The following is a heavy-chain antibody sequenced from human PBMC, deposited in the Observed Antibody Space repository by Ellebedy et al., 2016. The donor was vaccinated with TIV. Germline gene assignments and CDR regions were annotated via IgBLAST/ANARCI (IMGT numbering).Heavy chain of an antibody. J-gene: IGHJ6*03. D-gene: IGHD4-23*01. CDR3: ARVDSDLVTVDEYHYYMDV. Sequence: SQTLSLTCAISGDSVYSNSAAWNWIRQSPSRGLEWLGRTYFRSKWYSDYALSLKSRITVNADTSRNQFSLQLNSVTPEDTAMYYCARVDSDLVTVDEYHYYMDVWGKGTTVTVSS. CDR1: GDSVYSNSAA. CDR2: TYFRSKWYS. V-gene: IGHV6-1*01.